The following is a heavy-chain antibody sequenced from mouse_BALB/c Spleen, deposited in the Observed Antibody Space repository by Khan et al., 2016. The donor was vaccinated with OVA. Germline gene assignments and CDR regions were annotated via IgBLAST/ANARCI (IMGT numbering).Heavy chain of an antibody. Sequence: EVELVESGGGLVKPGGSLKLSCAASGFTFSSYAMSWVRQTPEKRLEWVASISSGGSTYYPDSVKGRFTISRDKARNILYLQMSSLRSEDTAMYYCARDYYYGTGYFDVWGAGTTVTVSS. J-gene: IGHJ1*01. D-gene: IGHD1-1*01. CDR1: GFTFSSYA. V-gene: IGHV5-6-5*01. CDR2: ISSGGST. CDR3: ARDYYYGTGYFDV.